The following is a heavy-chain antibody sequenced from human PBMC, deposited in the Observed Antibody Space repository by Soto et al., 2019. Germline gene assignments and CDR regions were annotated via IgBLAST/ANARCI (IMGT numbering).Heavy chain of an antibody. V-gene: IGHV5-51*01. D-gene: IGHD6-6*01. CDR2: IFPGDSDT. Sequence: GESLKISCNGSGYIFASYCIALVLQMPGKGLEWMGIIFPGDSDTIYSPSFQGQVTISADKSINTAYLQWSSLKASDTAVYYCARRVAAHPYFDFWGQGALVTVSS. CDR1: GYIFASYC. CDR3: ARRVAAHPYFDF. J-gene: IGHJ4*02.